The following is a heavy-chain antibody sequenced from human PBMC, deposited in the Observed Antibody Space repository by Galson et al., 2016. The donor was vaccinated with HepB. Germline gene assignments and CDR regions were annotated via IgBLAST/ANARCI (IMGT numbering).Heavy chain of an antibody. Sequence: SLRLSCAASGFTLDHYAMHWVRQAPGKGLEWVSGISWNSGSIGYADSVKGRFTISRDNAKNSLYLQMNSLSAGATALYYCAKDSGAYFYDSSGYRRNAFDIWGQGTMVTVSS. CDR3: AKDSGAYFYDSSGYRRNAFDI. CDR1: GFTLDHYA. CDR2: ISWNSGSI. D-gene: IGHD3-22*01. V-gene: IGHV3-9*01. J-gene: IGHJ3*02.